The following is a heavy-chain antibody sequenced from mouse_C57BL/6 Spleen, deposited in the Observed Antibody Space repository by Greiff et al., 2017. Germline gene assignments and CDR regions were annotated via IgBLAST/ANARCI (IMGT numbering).Heavy chain of an antibody. CDR3: ARSRGSYAMDY. Sequence: VQLQQPGAELVKPGASVKLSCKASGYTFTSYWMHWVKQRPGQGLEWIGMIHPNSGSTNYNEKFKSKATLTVDKSSSTAYMQLSSLTSEDSAVYYCARSRGSYAMDYWGKGTSVTVSS. V-gene: IGHV1-64*01. D-gene: IGHD3-1*01. CDR2: IHPNSGST. CDR1: GYTFTSYW. J-gene: IGHJ4*01.